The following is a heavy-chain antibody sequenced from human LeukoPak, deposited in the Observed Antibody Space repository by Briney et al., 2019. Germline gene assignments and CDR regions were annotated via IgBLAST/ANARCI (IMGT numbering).Heavy chain of an antibody. Sequence: PGGSLRLSCAASGFTFDDSAMHWVRQAPGKGLEWVSGISWNSGSIGYADSVKGRFTISRDNAKNSLYLQMNSLRAEDMALYYCAKDYASTVTTLGAFDYWGQGTLVTVSS. CDR2: ISWNSGSI. D-gene: IGHD4-17*01. CDR1: GFTFDDSA. CDR3: AKDYASTVTTLGAFDY. V-gene: IGHV3-9*03. J-gene: IGHJ4*02.